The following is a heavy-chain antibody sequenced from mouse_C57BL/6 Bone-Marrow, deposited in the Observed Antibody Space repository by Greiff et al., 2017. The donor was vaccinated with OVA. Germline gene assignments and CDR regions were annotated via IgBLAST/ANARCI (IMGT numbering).Heavy chain of an antibody. Sequence: ESGPGLVKPSQSLSLTCSVTGYSITSGYYWHWIRQFPGNKLEWMGYISYDGSNNYNPSLKNRISITRDTSKNQFFLKLNSVTTEDTATYYCATYDYDWFAYWGQGTLVTVSA. CDR2: ISYDGSN. D-gene: IGHD2-4*01. V-gene: IGHV3-6*01. CDR3: ATYDYDWFAY. CDR1: GYSITSGYY. J-gene: IGHJ3*01.